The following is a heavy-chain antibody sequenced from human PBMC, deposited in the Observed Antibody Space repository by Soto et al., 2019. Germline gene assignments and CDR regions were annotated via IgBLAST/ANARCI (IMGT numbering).Heavy chain of an antibody. V-gene: IGHV1-69*01. CDR1: GGSFSSYA. J-gene: IGHJ4*02. D-gene: IGHD6-19*01. CDR3: ARVIGGSGWYGSFGS. CDR2: IIPMFGTP. Sequence: QVQLMQSGAEVKKPGSSVKVSCKASGGSFSSYAINWVRQAPGQGLEWMGGIIPMFGTPNYAQKFQGRVTNTADESTNTAYMEVGSLRSEDTAVYYCARVIGGSGWYGSFGSWGQGTLVTVSS.